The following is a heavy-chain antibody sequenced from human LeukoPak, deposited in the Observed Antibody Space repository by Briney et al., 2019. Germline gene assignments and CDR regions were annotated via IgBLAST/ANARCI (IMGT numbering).Heavy chain of an antibody. D-gene: IGHD2-15*01. Sequence: GGSLRLSCAASGFTFSSYGMHWVRQAPGKGLEWVAVIWYDGSNKYYADSVKGRFTISRDNSKNTLYLQMNSLRAEDTAVYYCARGRAVAGARRLNWFDPWGQGTLVTVSS. CDR1: GFTFSSYG. V-gene: IGHV3-33*01. CDR3: ARGRAVAGARRLNWFDP. CDR2: IWYDGSNK. J-gene: IGHJ5*02.